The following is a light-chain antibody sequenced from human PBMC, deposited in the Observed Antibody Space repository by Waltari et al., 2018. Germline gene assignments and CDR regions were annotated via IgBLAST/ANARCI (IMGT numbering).Light chain of an antibody. J-gene: IGLJ3*02. Sequence: QSVLTQPPSVSAAPGQKVTISCSGYSANIANNYVSWYQQLPGTAHKLLIYANVERPSGIPARFSGSKSGTSATLDITGLQTGDEADYFCGTWDSGLRAVVFGGGTKLTVL. CDR2: ANV. CDR3: GTWDSGLRAVV. CDR1: SANIANNY. V-gene: IGLV1-51*01.